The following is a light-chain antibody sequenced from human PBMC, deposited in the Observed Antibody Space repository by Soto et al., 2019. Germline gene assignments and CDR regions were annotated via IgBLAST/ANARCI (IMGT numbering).Light chain of an antibody. CDR2: AAS. CDR1: QGISTY. J-gene: IGKJ4*01. CDR3: QQLNAYPLT. Sequence: DIQLTQSPSFLSASVGDRVTITCRASQGISTYLAWYQQKSGKAPKLLIYAASTLQRGVPSRFSGSGSGTQFTLTISSLQPEDFATYYCQQLNAYPLTFGGGTKVDIK. V-gene: IGKV1-9*01.